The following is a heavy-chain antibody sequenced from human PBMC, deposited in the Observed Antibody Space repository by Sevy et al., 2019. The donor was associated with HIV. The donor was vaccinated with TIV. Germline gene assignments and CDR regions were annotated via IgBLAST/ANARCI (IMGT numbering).Heavy chain of an antibody. V-gene: IGHV3-23*01. CDR3: AGRRVGDFWSGSVRGPWAGGPLFDY. CDR1: GFTLSSYV. J-gene: IGHJ4*02. CDR2: ISHTSESS. D-gene: IGHD3-3*01. Sequence: GWSLRLSCAASGFTLSSYVMSWVRHSPGKGLEWVSTISHTSESSNYADSVKGRFTISRDNSKNTLYLQMNSLRVEDTAVYYCAGRRVGDFWSGSVRGPWAGGPLFDYWGQGTLVTVSS.